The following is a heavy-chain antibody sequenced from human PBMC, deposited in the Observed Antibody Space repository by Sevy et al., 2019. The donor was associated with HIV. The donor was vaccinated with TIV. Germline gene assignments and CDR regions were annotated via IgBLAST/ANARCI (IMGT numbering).Heavy chain of an antibody. CDR2: VKQDMSEK. Sequence: GGSLRLSCAASGFTFSSNWMTWDRQAPGKGLEWVANVKQDMSEKYYAHSVKGRFTISRDNAKNSLFLQMNSLRAEDTAVYYCARAQQVTMLVVIGGLYFDLWGQGTLVTVSS. CDR3: ARAQQVTMLVVIGGLYFDL. CDR1: GFTFSSNW. V-gene: IGHV3-7*01. J-gene: IGHJ4*02. D-gene: IGHD3-3*01.